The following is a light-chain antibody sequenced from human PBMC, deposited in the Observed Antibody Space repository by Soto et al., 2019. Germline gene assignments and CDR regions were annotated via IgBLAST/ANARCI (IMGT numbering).Light chain of an antibody. Sequence: IQMTQSPSTLSASVGDRVAITCRASQTISNWLAWYQQKPGKAPKLLIYDASSLQSGVPSRFSGRGSGTEFTLTISSLQPDDFATYYCQKYNFFPKTFGQGTKVDMK. V-gene: IGKV1-5*01. CDR3: QKYNFFPKT. CDR2: DAS. CDR1: QTISNW. J-gene: IGKJ1*01.